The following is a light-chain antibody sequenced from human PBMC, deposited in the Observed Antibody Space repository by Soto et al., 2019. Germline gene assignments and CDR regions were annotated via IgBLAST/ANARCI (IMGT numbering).Light chain of an antibody. Sequence: IQMTPSPSSVSSSVGHRITISCRASQGISSALAWYQQKPGKAPKLLIYDASSLESGVPSRFSGSGSGTDFTLTISSLQPEDFATYYCQQFNNYLPITFGQGTRLEIK. CDR2: DAS. J-gene: IGKJ5*01. CDR1: QGISSA. CDR3: QQFNNYLPIT. V-gene: IGKV1D-13*01.